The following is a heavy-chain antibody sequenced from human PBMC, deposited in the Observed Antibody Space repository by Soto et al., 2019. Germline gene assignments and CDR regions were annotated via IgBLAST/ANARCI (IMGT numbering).Heavy chain of an antibody. J-gene: IGHJ6*02. D-gene: IGHD6-13*01. CDR2: ISGSGGST. CDR1: GFTFSSYA. CDR3: AKDEPIAAAAYYYGMDV. V-gene: IGHV3-23*01. Sequence: GGSLRLSCAASGFTFSSYAMSWVRQAPGKGLEWVSAISGSGGSTYYAGSVKGPFTISRDNSKNTRYLQMNSLRAEDTAVYYCAKDEPIAAAAYYYGMDVWGQGTTVTVSS.